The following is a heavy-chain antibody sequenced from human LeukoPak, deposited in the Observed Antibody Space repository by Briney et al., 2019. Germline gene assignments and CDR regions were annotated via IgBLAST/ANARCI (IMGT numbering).Heavy chain of an antibody. D-gene: IGHD1-26*01. Sequence: SETLSLTCTVSGGSISSNSYYWGWIRQPPGKGLEWIGSIYYSGRTNYNSSLKSRVTISVDTSKNQFSLRLSSVTAADTAVYYCARLEWEQTPFGYWGQGTLVTVSS. CDR2: IYYSGRT. CDR3: ARLEWEQTPFGY. CDR1: GGSISSNSYY. J-gene: IGHJ4*02. V-gene: IGHV4-39*01.